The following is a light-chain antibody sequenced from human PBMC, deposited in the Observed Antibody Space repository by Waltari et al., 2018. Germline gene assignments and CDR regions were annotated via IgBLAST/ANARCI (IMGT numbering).Light chain of an antibody. CDR2: NNN. J-gene: IGLJ3*02. CDR3: ASWDDDLNGPA. V-gene: IGLV1-44*01. Sequence: QSVLTQPPSTSGTPGQRVSISCSGSSSNIGSNTINWYQQLPGTAPKVLMYNNNQRPSGVPARCSGAKSGTSASRAISWLQPEDEADYYCASWDDDLNGPAFGGGTRLTVL. CDR1: SSNIGSNT.